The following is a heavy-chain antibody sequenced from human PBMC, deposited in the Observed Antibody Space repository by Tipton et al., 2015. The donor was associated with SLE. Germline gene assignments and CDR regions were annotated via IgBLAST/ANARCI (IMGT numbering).Heavy chain of an antibody. CDR2: IRYDGSNK. V-gene: IGHV3-30*02. CDR1: GFTFSSYW. D-gene: IGHD1-26*01. Sequence: SLRLSCAASGFTFSSYWMSWVRQAPGKGLEWVAFIRYDGSNKYYADSVKGRFTISRDNSKNTLYLQMNSLRAEDTAVYYCAKERSYSLGYWGQGTLVTVSS. CDR3: AKERSYSLGY. J-gene: IGHJ4*02.